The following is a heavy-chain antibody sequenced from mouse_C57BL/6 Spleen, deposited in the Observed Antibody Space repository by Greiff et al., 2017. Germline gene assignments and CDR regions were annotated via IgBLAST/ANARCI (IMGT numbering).Heavy chain of an antibody. Sequence: VQLQQSGPELVKPGASVKISCKASGYAFSSSWMNWVKQRPGKGLEWIGRIYPGDGDTNYNGKFKGKATLTADKSSSTAYMQLSSLTSEDSAVYFCARWTYYGNYDWYFDVWGTGTTVTVSS. J-gene: IGHJ1*03. CDR2: IYPGDGDT. V-gene: IGHV1-82*01. CDR1: GYAFSSSW. CDR3: ARWTYYGNYDWYFDV. D-gene: IGHD2-10*01.